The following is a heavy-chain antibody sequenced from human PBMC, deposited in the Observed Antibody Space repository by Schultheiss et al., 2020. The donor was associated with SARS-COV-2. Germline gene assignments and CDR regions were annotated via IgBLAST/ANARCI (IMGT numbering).Heavy chain of an antibody. D-gene: IGHD3-10*01. CDR3: ARSPMVRGVILYDYYYYGMDV. V-gene: IGHV3-30*03. CDR2: ISYDGSNK. Sequence: GGSLRLSCVASGFTFSSYGMHWVRQAPGKGLEWVAVISYDGSNKYYADSVKGRFTISRDNSKNTLYLQMNSLRAEDTAVYYCARSPMVRGVILYDYYYYGMDVWGQGTTVTVSS. CDR1: GFTFSSYG. J-gene: IGHJ6*02.